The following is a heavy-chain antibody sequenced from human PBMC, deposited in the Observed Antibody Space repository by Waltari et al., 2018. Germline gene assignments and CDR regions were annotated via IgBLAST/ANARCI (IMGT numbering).Heavy chain of an antibody. Sequence: EVQLLESGGGLVQRGGSLRLSCAVSGFIFSIFARSWVRHTPGKGLEGVAGTSASSGSTYYADSVQGRFTISRDNSKKRVFLQMNSLRAEDTATYYCTKMRRNLPRDIIDNWGQGTQVIIAS. J-gene: IGHJ4*02. CDR1: GFIFSIFA. CDR3: TKMRRNLPRDIIDN. V-gene: IGHV3-23*01. CDR2: TSASSGST.